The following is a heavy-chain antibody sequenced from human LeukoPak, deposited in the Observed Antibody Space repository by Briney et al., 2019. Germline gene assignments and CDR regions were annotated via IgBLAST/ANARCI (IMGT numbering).Heavy chain of an antibody. V-gene: IGHV4-61*08. CDR1: GGSISSGGYY. D-gene: IGHD5-18*01. J-gene: IGHJ4*02. CDR2: IYYSGST. CDR3: ARVAVGYRDTPNIDY. Sequence: SQTLSLTCTVSGGSISSGGYYWSWIRQPPGKGLEWIGYIYYSGSTNYNPSLKSRVTISVDTSKNQFSLKLSSVTAADTAVYYCARVAVGYRDTPNIDYWGQGTLVTVSS.